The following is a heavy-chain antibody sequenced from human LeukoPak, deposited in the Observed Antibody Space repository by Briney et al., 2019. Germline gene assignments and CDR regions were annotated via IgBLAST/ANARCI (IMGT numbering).Heavy chain of an antibody. J-gene: IGHJ5*02. V-gene: IGHV4-59*01. CDR1: GGSISSYY. CDR2: IYYSGST. D-gene: IGHD3-10*01. CDR3: ARDAYYGSGSYYNDRWFDP. Sequence: SETLSLTCTVSGGSISSYYWSWIRQPPGKGLEWIGYIYYSGSTNYNPSLKSRVTISVDTSKNQFSLKLSSVTAADTAVYYCARDAYYGSGSYYNDRWFDPWGQGTLVTVSS.